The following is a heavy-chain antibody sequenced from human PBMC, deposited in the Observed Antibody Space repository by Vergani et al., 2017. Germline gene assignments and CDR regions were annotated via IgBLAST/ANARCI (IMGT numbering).Heavy chain of an antibody. CDR1: GFTFSSYA. CDR2: INHSGST. D-gene: IGHD2-2*01. CDR3: VRGVPAAIGKGVDTHGAFDY. J-gene: IGHJ4*02. V-gene: IGHV4-34*08. Sequence: VQLLESGGGLVQPGGSLRLSCAASGFTFSSYAMSWVRQAPGKGLEWIGEINHSGSTNYNPSLKSRVTISVDTSKNQFSLKLSSVTAAETAVYYCVRGVPAAIGKGVDTHGAFDYWGQGTLVTVSS.